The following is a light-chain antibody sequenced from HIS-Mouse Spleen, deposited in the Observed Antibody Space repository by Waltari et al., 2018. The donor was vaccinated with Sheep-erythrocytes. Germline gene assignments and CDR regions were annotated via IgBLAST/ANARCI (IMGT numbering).Light chain of an antibody. CDR2: DAS. Sequence: DIQMTQSPSSLSASVGDRVTIPCRASQSISSYLNWYQQKPGKAPKLLIYDASSLQTGVPSRFSGSGSGTDFTLTISSLQPEDFAAYYCQQRYSTPPFTFGPGTKVDIK. CDR1: QSISSY. V-gene: IGKV1-39*01. J-gene: IGKJ3*01. CDR3: QQRYSTPPFT.